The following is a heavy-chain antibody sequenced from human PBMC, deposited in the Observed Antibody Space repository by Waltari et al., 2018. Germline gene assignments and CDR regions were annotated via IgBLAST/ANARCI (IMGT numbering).Heavy chain of an antibody. CDR3: VTDYGDYMDV. Sequence: GLEWVGRIKSKGDGETTDYAVPVRGRFTISRDDSKNMVYLQMNSLKIEDTGVYYCVTDYGDYMDVWGKGTTVTVSS. CDR2: IKSKGDGETT. V-gene: IGHV3-15*01. D-gene: IGHD3-10*01. J-gene: IGHJ6*03.